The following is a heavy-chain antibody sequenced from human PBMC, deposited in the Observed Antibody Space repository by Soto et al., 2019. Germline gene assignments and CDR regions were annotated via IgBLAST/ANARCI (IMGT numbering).Heavy chain of an antibody. D-gene: IGHD6-13*01. CDR1: GYTFTGYY. Sequence: ASVKVSCKASGYTFTGYYMHWVRQAPGQGLEWMGWINPNSGGTNYAQKFQGWVTMTRDTSISTAYMELSRLRSDDTAVYYCARNSIAAAGTVYFDYWGQGTLVTVSS. CDR3: ARNSIAAAGTVYFDY. V-gene: IGHV1-2*04. CDR2: INPNSGGT. J-gene: IGHJ4*02.